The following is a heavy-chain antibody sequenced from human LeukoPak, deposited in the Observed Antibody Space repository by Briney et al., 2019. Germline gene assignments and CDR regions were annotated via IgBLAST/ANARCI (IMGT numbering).Heavy chain of an antibody. CDR1: GFTFSTYA. Sequence: GGSLRLSCAASGFTFSTYAMSWVRQAPGKGLEWVSLIGGSDGRTRYADSVKGRFTISRDNSKNTLYLEMNSLRAEDTAVYYCAKDSSSYDWGYMDVWGKGTAVTISS. J-gene: IGHJ6*03. D-gene: IGHD3-22*01. CDR3: AKDSSSYDWGYMDV. V-gene: IGHV3-23*01. CDR2: IGGSDGRT.